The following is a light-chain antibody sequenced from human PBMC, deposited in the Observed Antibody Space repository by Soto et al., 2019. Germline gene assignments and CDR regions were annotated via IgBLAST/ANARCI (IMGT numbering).Light chain of an antibody. CDR1: SGDVGDYNY. V-gene: IGLV2-11*01. J-gene: IGLJ3*02. Sequence: QSALAQPRSVSGSPGQSVTISCTGTSGDVGDYNYVSWFQQYPGKAPTLLIYEVRRRPSGVPDRFSGSKSGNTASLTISGLQAEDEADYYCSSYTSSDTLVFGGGTKLTVL. CDR3: SSYTSSDTLV. CDR2: EVR.